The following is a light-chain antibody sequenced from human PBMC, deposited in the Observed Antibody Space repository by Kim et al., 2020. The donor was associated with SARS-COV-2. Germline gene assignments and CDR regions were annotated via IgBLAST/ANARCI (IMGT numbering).Light chain of an antibody. CDR2: GNR. CDR3: QSYDSTLSASV. Sequence: QSVLTHPPSVSGAPGQRVTISCTGSSSNIGAGYDVHWYQQLPGTAPKLLIHGNRDRPSGVPDRFSGSKSGSSASLAITGLQVEDEGDYYCQSYDSTLSASVFGGGTQLTVL. V-gene: IGLV1-40*01. CDR1: SSNIGAGYD. J-gene: IGLJ3*02.